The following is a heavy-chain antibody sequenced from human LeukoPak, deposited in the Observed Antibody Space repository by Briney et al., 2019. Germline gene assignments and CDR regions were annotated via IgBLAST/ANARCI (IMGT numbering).Heavy chain of an antibody. D-gene: IGHD3-9*01. CDR2: LYYSGST. Sequence: SETLSLTCSVSGGSISSSFYWDWIRQPPGKGLECIGSLYYSGSTYYNPSLKSRVTISVDTSKNQFSLRLSSVTAADTAVYYCARTLRYFDWLPAGETDYWGQGTLVTVSS. CDR1: GGSISSSFY. V-gene: IGHV4-39*01. J-gene: IGHJ4*02. CDR3: ARTLRYFDWLPAGETDY.